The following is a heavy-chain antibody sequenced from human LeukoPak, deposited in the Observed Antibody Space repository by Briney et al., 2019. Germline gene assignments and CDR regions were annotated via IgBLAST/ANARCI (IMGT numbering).Heavy chain of an antibody. CDR1: GYSFTSYG. Sequence: GASVKVSCKASGYSFTSYGITWVRQAPGQGREWMGWISGYSGNTNYAQKLQGRVTMTTDTSTSTAYMELRSLGSDDTAVYYCARGGLSSTRKTSFDYWGQGTLVTVSS. D-gene: IGHD2-2*01. CDR3: ARGGLSSTRKTSFDY. J-gene: IGHJ4*02. V-gene: IGHV1-18*01. CDR2: ISGYSGNT.